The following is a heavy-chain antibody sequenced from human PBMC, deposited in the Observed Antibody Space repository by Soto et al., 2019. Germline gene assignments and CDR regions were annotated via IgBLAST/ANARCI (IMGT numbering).Heavy chain of an antibody. Sequence: GGSLRLSCAASGFTFSSYSMNWVRQAPGKGLEWVSSISSSSSYIYYADSVKGRFTISSDNAKNSLYLQMNSLRAEDTAVYYCARHHLNGQWLEDAFDIWGQGTMVTVSS. J-gene: IGHJ3*02. CDR3: ARHHLNGQWLEDAFDI. CDR2: ISSSSSYI. V-gene: IGHV3-21*01. CDR1: GFTFSSYS. D-gene: IGHD6-19*01.